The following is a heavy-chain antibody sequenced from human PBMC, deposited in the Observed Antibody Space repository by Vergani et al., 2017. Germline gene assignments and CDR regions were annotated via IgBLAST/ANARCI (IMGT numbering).Heavy chain of an antibody. D-gene: IGHD3-10*01. J-gene: IGHJ4*02. Sequence: QVQLQESGPGLVKPSETLSLTCTVSGGSISSYYWSWIRQPPGKGLEWIGYIYYSGSTNYNPSLKSRVTISVDTSKNQFSLKLSSVTAADTAVYYCAKAKYGSGSYLGYFDYWGQGTLVTVSS. CDR3: AKAKYGSGSYLGYFDY. CDR2: IYYSGST. CDR1: GGSISSYY. V-gene: IGHV4-59*12.